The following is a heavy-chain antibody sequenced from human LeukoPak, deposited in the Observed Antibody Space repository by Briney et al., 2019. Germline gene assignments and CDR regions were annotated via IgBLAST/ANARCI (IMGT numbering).Heavy chain of an antibody. D-gene: IGHD2-2*02. CDR2: MNPNSGNT. Sequence: ASVKVSCKASGYTFTSYDINWVRQATGQGLEWMGWMNPNSGNTGYAQKFQGRVTMTRNTSISTAYMELSSLRSEDTAVYYCARGGTRYCSSTSCYKWFDPWGQGTLVNVSS. CDR1: GYTFTSYD. V-gene: IGHV1-8*01. J-gene: IGHJ5*02. CDR3: ARGGTRYCSSTSCYKWFDP.